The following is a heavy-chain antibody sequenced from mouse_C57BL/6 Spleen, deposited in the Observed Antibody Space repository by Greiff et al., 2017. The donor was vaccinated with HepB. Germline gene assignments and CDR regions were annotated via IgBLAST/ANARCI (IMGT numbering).Heavy chain of an antibody. J-gene: IGHJ4*01. D-gene: IGHD1-1*01. Sequence: EVQGVESGPELVKPGASVKISCKASGYSFTDYNMNWVKQSNGKSLEWIGVINPNYGTTSYNQKFKGKATLTVDQSSSTAYMQLNSLTSEDSAVYYCAREGYYGSEVYYAMDYWGQGTSVTVSS. CDR2: INPNYGTT. CDR3: AREGYYGSEVYYAMDY. V-gene: IGHV1-39*01. CDR1: GYSFTDYN.